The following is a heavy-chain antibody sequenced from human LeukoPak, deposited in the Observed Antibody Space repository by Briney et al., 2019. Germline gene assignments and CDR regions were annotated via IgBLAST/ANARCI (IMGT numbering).Heavy chain of an antibody. J-gene: IGHJ5*02. Sequence: PGGPLRLSCAASGFTFSSYAMSWVRKAPGKGLEWVSAISGSGGSTYYADSVKGRFTISRDNFKNTLYLQMNSLRAEDTAVYYCAKEGYSSSWYSYNWFDPWGQGTLVTVSS. CDR1: GFTFSSYA. D-gene: IGHD6-13*01. CDR2: ISGSGGST. V-gene: IGHV3-23*01. CDR3: AKEGYSSSWYSYNWFDP.